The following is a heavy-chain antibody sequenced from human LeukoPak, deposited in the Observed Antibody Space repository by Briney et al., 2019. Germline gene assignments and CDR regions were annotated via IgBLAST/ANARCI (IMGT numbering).Heavy chain of an antibody. CDR2: IYYTGNT. CDR3: AKQTGSGLFILP. CDR1: GGSLSGEY. J-gene: IGHJ4*02. Sequence: SETLSLTCAVYGGSLSGEYWGWIRQPPGKGLEWIGSIYYTGNTYYNASLKSRVTISIDTSKNQFSLKLTSVTAADTAVYYCAKQTGSGLFILPGGQGTLVTVSS. V-gene: IGHV4-39*01. D-gene: IGHD3/OR15-3a*01.